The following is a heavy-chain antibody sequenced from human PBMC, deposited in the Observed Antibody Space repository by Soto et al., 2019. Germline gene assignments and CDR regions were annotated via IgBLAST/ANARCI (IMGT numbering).Heavy chain of an antibody. CDR2: ISSSSSTI. J-gene: IGHJ6*02. CDR3: ARDLNIVATMDYYGMDV. D-gene: IGHD5-12*01. Sequence: GSLRLSCAASGFTFSSYSMNWVRQAPGKGLEWVSCISSSSSTIYYADSVKGRFTISRDNAKNSLYLQMNSLRDEDTAVYYCARDLNIVATMDYYGMDVWGQGTTVTVSS. CDR1: GFTFSSYS. V-gene: IGHV3-48*02.